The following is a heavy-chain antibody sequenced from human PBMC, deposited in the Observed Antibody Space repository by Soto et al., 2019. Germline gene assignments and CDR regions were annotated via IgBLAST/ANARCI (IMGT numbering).Heavy chain of an antibody. CDR3: ARDMVSTIGDFDY. CDR2: IIPIFGTA. D-gene: IGHD3-16*01. V-gene: IGHV1-69*05. J-gene: IGHJ4*02. CDR1: GGTFSSYA. Sequence: GASVKVSCKASGGTFSSYAISWVRQAPGQGLEWMGGIIPIFGTANYAQKFQGRVTMTRDTPIITAHMELSRLRSDDTAMYYCARDMVSTIGDFDYWGQGTLVTVSS.